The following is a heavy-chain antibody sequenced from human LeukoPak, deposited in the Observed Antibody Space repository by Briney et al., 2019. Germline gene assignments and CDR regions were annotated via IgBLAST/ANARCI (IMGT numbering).Heavy chain of an antibody. J-gene: IGHJ4*02. CDR2: ISYVGSNK. Sequence: SGGSLRLSCAASGFTFSSYAMHWVRQAPGKGLEWVAVISYVGSNKYYADSVKGRFTISRDNSKNTLYLQMNSLRAEDTAVYYCARDVAAAGISGYFDYWGQGTLVTVSS. CDR3: ARDVAAAGISGYFDY. V-gene: IGHV3-30-3*01. CDR1: GFTFSSYA. D-gene: IGHD6-13*01.